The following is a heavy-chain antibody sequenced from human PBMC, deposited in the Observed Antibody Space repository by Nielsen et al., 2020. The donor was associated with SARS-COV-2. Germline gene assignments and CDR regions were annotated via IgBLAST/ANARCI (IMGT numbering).Heavy chain of an antibody. D-gene: IGHD5-18*01. V-gene: IGHV1-3*01. Sequence: WERQAPGQRLEWMGWINAGNGNTKYSQKFQGRVTITRDTSASTAYMELSSLRSEDTAVYYCARDVGAMAIFDYWGQGTLVTVSS. CDR3: ARDVGAMAIFDY. J-gene: IGHJ4*02. CDR2: INAGNGNT.